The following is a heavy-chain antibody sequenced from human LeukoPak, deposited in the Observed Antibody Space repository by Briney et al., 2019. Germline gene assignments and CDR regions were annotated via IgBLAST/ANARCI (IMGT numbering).Heavy chain of an antibody. D-gene: IGHD5-24*01. Sequence: SQTLSLTCAISGDSVSSNSTAWTWIRQSPSRGLEWLGRTYYRSKWYNDYAVSVKSRIAINPDTSNNQFSLQLNSVTPEDTAVYYCARVWNGYPDYWGQGTLVTVSS. CDR1: GDSVSSNSTA. CDR3: ARVWNGYPDY. V-gene: IGHV6-1*01. CDR2: TYYRSKWYN. J-gene: IGHJ4*02.